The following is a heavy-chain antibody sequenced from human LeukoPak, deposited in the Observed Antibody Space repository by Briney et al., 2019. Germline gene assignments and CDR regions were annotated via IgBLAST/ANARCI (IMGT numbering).Heavy chain of an antibody. J-gene: IGHJ3*02. CDR1: GFTFSSYA. D-gene: IGHD1-26*01. Sequence: GGSLRLSCAASGFTFSSYAMSWVRQAPRKGLQWGSAISGSGGSTYYAASVKGRFTISRDNSKNTLYLQMNSLRAEDTAVYYCAKALIVGATIGAFDIWGQGTMVTVSS. CDR2: ISGSGGST. CDR3: AKALIVGATIGAFDI. V-gene: IGHV3-23*01.